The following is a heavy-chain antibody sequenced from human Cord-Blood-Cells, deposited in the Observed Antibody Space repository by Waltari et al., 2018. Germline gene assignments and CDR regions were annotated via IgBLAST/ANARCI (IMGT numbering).Heavy chain of an antibody. D-gene: IGHD2-8*01. J-gene: IGHJ4*02. V-gene: IGHV4-34*01. CDR3: ARNKWGKDY. Sequence: QVQLQQWGAGLLKPSETLSLTCAVYGGSFSGYYWGWIRQPPGKGLEWIGEINHRRSTTYDPSLKSRVTISVDTSKNQFSLKLSSVTAADTAVYYCARNKWGKDYWGQGTLVTVSS. CDR2: INHRRST. CDR1: GGSFSGYY.